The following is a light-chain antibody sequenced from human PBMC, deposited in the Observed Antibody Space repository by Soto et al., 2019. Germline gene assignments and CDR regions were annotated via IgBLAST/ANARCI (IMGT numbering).Light chain of an antibody. CDR3: HQYNNWLMLS. CDR2: DAS. V-gene: IGKV3D-20*02. Sequence: EIVLTQSPGTLSLSPGERATLSCRASQSVSSSYLAWYQQKPGQAPRLLIYDASSRATGIPDRFSGSGSGADFTLTISRLEAEDFAIYYCHQYNNWLMLSFGGVTKVESK. CDR1: QSVSSSY. J-gene: IGKJ4*01.